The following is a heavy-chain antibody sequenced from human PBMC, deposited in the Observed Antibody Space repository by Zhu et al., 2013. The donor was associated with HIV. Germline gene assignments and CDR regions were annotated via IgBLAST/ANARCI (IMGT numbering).Heavy chain of an antibody. J-gene: IGHJ4*02. V-gene: IGHV1-8*03. Sequence: QVQLVQSGAEVKKPGASVKVSCRTSGYDFSGHYLHWVRQVTGQGLEWMGRMKTNSGKTGYAKKFQGRVTFTRNTSIDTAYMELSSLTSEDTAVYYCARGQWELPLLHEYWGQGTLVTVSS. CDR2: MKTNSGKT. CDR1: GYDFSGHY. D-gene: IGHD1-26*01. CDR3: ARGQWELPLLHEY.